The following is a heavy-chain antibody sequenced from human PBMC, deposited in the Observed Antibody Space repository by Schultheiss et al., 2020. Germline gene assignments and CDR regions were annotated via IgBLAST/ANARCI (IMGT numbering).Heavy chain of an antibody. CDR3: ASRRGAFDI. J-gene: IGHJ3*02. CDR2: ISSSSSTI. D-gene: IGHD1-14*01. V-gene: IGHV3-48*01. Sequence: GESLKISCAASGFTFSSYSMNWVRQAPGKGLEWVSYISSSSSTIYYADSVKGRFTISRDNAKNSLYLQMNSLRAEDTAVYYCASRRGAFDIWGQGTMVTVSS. CDR1: GFTFSSYS.